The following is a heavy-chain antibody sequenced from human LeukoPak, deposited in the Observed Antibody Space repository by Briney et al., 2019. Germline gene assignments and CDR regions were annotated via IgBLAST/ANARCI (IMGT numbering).Heavy chain of an antibody. CDR1: GGTFSSYA. CDR2: IIPILGIA. J-gene: IGHJ4*03. D-gene: IGHD5-18*01. V-gene: IGHV1-69*04. Sequence: RASVKVSCKASGGTFSSYAISWVRQAPGQGLEWMGRIIPILGIANYAQKFQGRVTITADKSTSTAYMELSSLRSEDTAVYYCARAFGYSYGYFDYWGQGTLVTVSS. CDR3: ARAFGYSYGYFDY.